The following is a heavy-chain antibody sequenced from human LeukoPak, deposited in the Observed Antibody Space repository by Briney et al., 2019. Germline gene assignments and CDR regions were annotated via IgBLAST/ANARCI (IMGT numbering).Heavy chain of an antibody. J-gene: IGHJ4*02. CDR3: ARREGEGFDY. CDR1: GYTFTNYY. CDR2: ISAYNGNT. V-gene: IGHV1-18*01. D-gene: IGHD3-16*01. Sequence: GASVKISCKASGYTFTNYYMHWVRQAPGQGLEWMGWISAYNGNTNYAQKLQGRVTMTTDTSTSTAYMELRSLRSDDTAVYYCARREGEGFDYWGQGTLVTVSS.